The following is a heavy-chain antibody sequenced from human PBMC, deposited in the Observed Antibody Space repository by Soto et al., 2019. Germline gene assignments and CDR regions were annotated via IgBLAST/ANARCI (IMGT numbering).Heavy chain of an antibody. CDR3: ARDHKQLWSPRGYNWFDP. D-gene: IGHD5-18*01. Sequence: EVQLLESGGGLVQPGGSLRLSCAASGFTFSSYAMSWVRQAPGKGLEWVSAISGSGGSTYYADSVKGRFTISRDNSKNTLYLQMNSLRAEDTAVYYCARDHKQLWSPRGYNWFDPWGQGTLVTVSS. J-gene: IGHJ5*02. CDR1: GFTFSSYA. V-gene: IGHV3-23*01. CDR2: ISGSGGST.